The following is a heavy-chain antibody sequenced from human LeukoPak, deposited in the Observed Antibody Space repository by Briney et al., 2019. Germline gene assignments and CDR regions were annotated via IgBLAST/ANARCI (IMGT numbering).Heavy chain of an antibody. CDR3: AKGGLRTPYYYYYYMDV. CDR2: IRYDGSNK. J-gene: IGHJ6*03. D-gene: IGHD3-3*01. CDR1: GFTFSSYG. V-gene: IGHV3-30*02. Sequence: GGSLRLSCAASGFTFSSYGMHWVRQAPGKGLEWVAFIRYDGSNKYYADSVKGRFTISRDNSKNTLYLQMNSLRAEDTAVYYCAKGGLRTPYYYYYYMDVWGKGTTVTVSS.